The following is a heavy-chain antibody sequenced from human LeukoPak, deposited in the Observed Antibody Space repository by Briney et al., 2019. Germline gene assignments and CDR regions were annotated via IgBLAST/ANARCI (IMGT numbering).Heavy chain of an antibody. CDR2: IYYSGST. J-gene: IGHJ4*02. V-gene: IGHV4-59*01. CDR1: GGSISSYY. Sequence: SETLSLTCTVSGGSISSYYWSWIRQPPGKGLEWIGYIYYSGSTNYNPSLKSRVTISVDTSKNQFSLKLSSVTAADTAMYYCASSRRPIRFLEYWGQGTLVTVSS. CDR3: ASSRRPIRFLEY. D-gene: IGHD3-3*01.